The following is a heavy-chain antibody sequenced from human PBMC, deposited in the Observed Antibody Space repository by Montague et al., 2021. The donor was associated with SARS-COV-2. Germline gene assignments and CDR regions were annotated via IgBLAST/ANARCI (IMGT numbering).Heavy chain of an antibody. J-gene: IGHJ3*02. V-gene: IGHV4-39*01. CDR2: LDKNEST. CDR3: ARFPTSYYYDSKSAPATPDAFDI. CDR1: GVVELRRRSY. D-gene: IGHD3-22*01. Sequence: SETLSLTCTVSGVVELRRRSYEHTSELHSHEQLVCLRLLDKNESTYYNPSLKSRVTISVDTSKNQFSLQLSSVTAADTAVYYCARFPTSYYYDSKSAPATPDAFDIWGQGTMVPVSS.